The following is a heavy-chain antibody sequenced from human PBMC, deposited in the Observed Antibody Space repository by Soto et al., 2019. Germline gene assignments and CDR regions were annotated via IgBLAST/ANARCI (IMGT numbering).Heavy chain of an antibody. J-gene: IGHJ4*02. D-gene: IGHD3-22*01. CDR1: GFTFDDYG. Sequence: EVQLVEAGGGVVRPGGSLRLSCAASGFTFDDYGMSWVRQAPGKGLEWVSGINWNGGSTGYADSVKGRFTISRDNAKNSLYLQMNSLRAEDTALYYCARDGSFDSSGYYVDYWGQGTLVTVSS. CDR3: ARDGSFDSSGYYVDY. V-gene: IGHV3-20*04. CDR2: INWNGGST.